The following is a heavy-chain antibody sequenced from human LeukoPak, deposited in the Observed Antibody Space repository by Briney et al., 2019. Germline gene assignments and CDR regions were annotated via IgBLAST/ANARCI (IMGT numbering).Heavy chain of an antibody. CDR2: ISWNSGSI. V-gene: IGHV3-9*01. Sequence: GGSLRLSCAASGFTFDDYAMHWVRQAPGKGLEWVSGISWNSGSIDYADSVKGRFTISRDNAKNSLYLQMNSLRAEDTALYYCAKEGIVLRYFDWLSYFDYWGQGTLVTVSS. J-gene: IGHJ4*02. D-gene: IGHD3-9*01. CDR3: AKEGIVLRYFDWLSYFDY. CDR1: GFTFDDYA.